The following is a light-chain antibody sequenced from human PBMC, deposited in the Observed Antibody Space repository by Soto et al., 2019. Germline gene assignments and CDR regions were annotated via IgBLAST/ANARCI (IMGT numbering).Light chain of an antibody. Sequence: DIQVTQSPSPLSASVGDRVTITCRASQSISSYLNWYQQKPGKAPKLLIYAASSLQSGVPSRFSGSRSATDFPLTISSLQPEDFATYYRHQGYSTPITFGPGTRLEIK. CDR2: AAS. CDR3: HQGYSTPIT. V-gene: IGKV1-39*01. J-gene: IGKJ5*01. CDR1: QSISSY.